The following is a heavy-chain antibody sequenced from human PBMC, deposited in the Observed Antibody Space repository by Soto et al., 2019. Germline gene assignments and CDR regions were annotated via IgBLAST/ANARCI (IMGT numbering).Heavy chain of an antibody. V-gene: IGHV1-69*06. Sequence: SEKVSCKASGGTFSSYAISWARQAPGQGLEWMGGIIPIFGTANYAQKFQGRVTITADKSTSTAYMELSSLRSEDTAVYYCARASTHYYHGMDVWGQGTTVTVS. D-gene: IGHD4-4*01. CDR3: ARASTHYYHGMDV. CDR2: IIPIFGTA. J-gene: IGHJ6*02. CDR1: GGTFSSYA.